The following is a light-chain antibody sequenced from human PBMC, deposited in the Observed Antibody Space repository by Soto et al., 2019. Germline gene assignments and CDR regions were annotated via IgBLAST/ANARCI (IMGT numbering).Light chain of an antibody. CDR2: DAS. Sequence: EFVLTQSPGTLSLSPGERATLSCRASQTVRNNYLAWYQQKPGQAPRLLIYDASTRATGIPDRFSGGGSGTDFTLAISRLEPEDSAVYYCQQRRNWPLTFGGGTKVDIK. J-gene: IGKJ4*01. CDR1: QTVRNNY. V-gene: IGKV3D-20*02. CDR3: QQRRNWPLT.